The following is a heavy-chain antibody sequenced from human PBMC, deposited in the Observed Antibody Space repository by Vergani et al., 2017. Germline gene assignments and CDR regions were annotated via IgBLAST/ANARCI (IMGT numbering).Heavy chain of an antibody. D-gene: IGHD2-2*01. V-gene: IGHV4-39*01. CDR2: IYYSGST. J-gene: IGHJ4*02. CDR1: GGSISSSSYY. CDR3: ARQEYCSSTSCYAVDY. Sequence: QLQLQESGPGLVKPSETLSLTCTVSGGSISSSSYYWVWIRQPPGKGLEWIGSIYYSGSTYYNPSIKSRITISADTTKNQFVLKMSSVTAADTAVYYCARQEYCSSTSCYAVDYWGQGTLVTVSS.